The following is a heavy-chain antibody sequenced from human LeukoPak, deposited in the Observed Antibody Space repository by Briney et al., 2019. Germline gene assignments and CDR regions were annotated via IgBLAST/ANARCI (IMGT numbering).Heavy chain of an antibody. V-gene: IGHV3-53*01. CDR3: ARDNIAAVSGNY. CDR2: IYFGGTT. Sequence: GGSLRLSCAASGFTVSSNYMTWVRQAPGQGLEWVSVIYFGGTTYYADSVKGRFTISRDNAKNSLFLQMNSLRDGDTAVYYCARDNIAAVSGNYWGQGTLVTVSS. CDR1: GFTVSSNY. J-gene: IGHJ4*02. D-gene: IGHD6-13*01.